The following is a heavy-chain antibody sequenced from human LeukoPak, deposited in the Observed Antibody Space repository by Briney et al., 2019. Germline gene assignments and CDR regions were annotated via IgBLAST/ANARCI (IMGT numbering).Heavy chain of an antibody. CDR3: AKDNNYDSCGYSDS. D-gene: IGHD3-22*01. Sequence: GRSLRLSCAASGFTFDDYAMHWVRQAPGKGLEWVSGISWNSGSIGYADSVKGRFTISRDNAKNSLYLQMNSLRAEDTALYYCAKDNNYDSCGYSDSWGQGTLVTVYS. CDR1: GFTFDDYA. V-gene: IGHV3-9*01. CDR2: ISWNSGSI. J-gene: IGHJ4*02.